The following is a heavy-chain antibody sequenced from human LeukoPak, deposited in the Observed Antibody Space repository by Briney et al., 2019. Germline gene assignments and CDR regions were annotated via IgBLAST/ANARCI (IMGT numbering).Heavy chain of an antibody. CDR1: GFTFDDYA. V-gene: IGHV3-9*01. CDR3: AKDKGDYYDSSGYDY. D-gene: IGHD3-22*01. Sequence: GGSLRLSCAASGFTFDDYAMHWVRQAPGKGLEWVSGINWNSGSIGYADSVKGRFTISRDNAKNSLYLQMNSLRAEDTALYYCAKDKGDYYDSSGYDYWGQGTLVTVSS. J-gene: IGHJ4*02. CDR2: INWNSGSI.